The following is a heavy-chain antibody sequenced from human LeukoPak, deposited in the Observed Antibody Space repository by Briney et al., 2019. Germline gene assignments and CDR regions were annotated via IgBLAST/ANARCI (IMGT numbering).Heavy chain of an antibody. V-gene: IGHV3-30*02. CDR2: IRYDGSNK. J-gene: IGHJ4*02. CDR1: GFTFSSYG. D-gene: IGHD3-10*01. CDR3: ATDMGYGSGSFDY. Sequence: PGGSLRLSCAASGFTFSSYGMHWVRQAPGKGLEWVAFIRYDGSNKYYADSVKGRFTISRDNSKNTLYLQMNSLRAEDTAVYYCATDMGYGSGSFDYWGQGTLVTVSS.